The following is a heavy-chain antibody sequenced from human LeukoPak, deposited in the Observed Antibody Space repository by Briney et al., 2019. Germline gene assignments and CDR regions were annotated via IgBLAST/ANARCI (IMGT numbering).Heavy chain of an antibody. CDR3: AREEGPYYDC. Sequence: GGSLRLSCAASGFTFHDHGLSWVRQVPGKGLEWVSALNWNGDNTGYADSVKGRFTISRDNAKKSLYLQMNSLTAEDTAYYYCAREEGPYYDCWGQGTLVTVSS. V-gene: IGHV3-20*04. J-gene: IGHJ4*02. CDR1: GFTFHDHG. CDR2: LNWNGDNT.